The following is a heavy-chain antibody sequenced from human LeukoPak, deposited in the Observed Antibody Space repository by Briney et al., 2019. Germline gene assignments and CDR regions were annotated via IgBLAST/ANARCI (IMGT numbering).Heavy chain of an antibody. D-gene: IGHD6-25*01. CDR3: ARSIGAAGYMDV. J-gene: IGHJ6*03. Sequence: ASVKVSCKASGYTFTSYAMNWVRQAPGQGLEWMGWINTNTGNPTYAQGFTGRFVFPLDTSVSTAYLQIGSLKAEDTAVYYCARSIGAAGYMDVWGKGTTVTVSS. CDR2: INTNTGNP. CDR1: GYTFTSYA. V-gene: IGHV7-4-1*01.